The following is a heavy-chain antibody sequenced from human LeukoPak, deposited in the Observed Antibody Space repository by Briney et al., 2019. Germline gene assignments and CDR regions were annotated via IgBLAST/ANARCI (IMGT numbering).Heavy chain of an antibody. J-gene: IGHJ4*02. CDR3: ARVGPGRSTSCFPY. D-gene: IGHD2-2*01. CDR2: IKQDGSVK. Sequence: GGSLRLSCAASGFTFGSYWMSWVRQAPGKGLEWVANIKQDGSVKYYVDSVKGRFTISRDNAKNSLYLQMNSLRAEDTAVYYCARVGPGRSTSCFPYWGQGTLVTVSS. CDR1: GFTFGSYW. V-gene: IGHV3-7*01.